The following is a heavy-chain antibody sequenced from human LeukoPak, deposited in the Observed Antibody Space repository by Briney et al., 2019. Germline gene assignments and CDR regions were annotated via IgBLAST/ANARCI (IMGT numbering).Heavy chain of an antibody. V-gene: IGHV4-59*08. Sequence: SETLSLTCTVSGGSIGSNYWTWIRQPPGKGLEYIGYIYYTGATNYNPSLKSRVTISVDTSKNKFSLKMTSVTAADTAVYFCAKYGNSGWVIDNWGHGTLVTVSS. D-gene: IGHD6-19*01. CDR3: AKYGNSGWVIDN. CDR1: GGSIGSNY. CDR2: IYYTGAT. J-gene: IGHJ4*01.